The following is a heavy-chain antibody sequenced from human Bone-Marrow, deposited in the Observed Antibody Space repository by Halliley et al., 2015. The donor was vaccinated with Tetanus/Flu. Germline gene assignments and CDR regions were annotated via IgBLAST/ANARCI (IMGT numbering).Heavy chain of an antibody. D-gene: IGHD1-1*01. CDR3: ARQNMDGCAWNGFDY. J-gene: IGHJ4*02. CDR2: ISTDGGST. CDR1: GFTFSGFA. Sequence: SLRLSCAASGFTFSGFAMHWVRQAPGKGLEYVAGISTDGGSTYYGSSVNVRFTISRDNSKNMVYLQMGSLRHEDMAVYYCARQNMDGCAWNGFDYWGQGALVTVSA. V-gene: IGHV3-64*01.